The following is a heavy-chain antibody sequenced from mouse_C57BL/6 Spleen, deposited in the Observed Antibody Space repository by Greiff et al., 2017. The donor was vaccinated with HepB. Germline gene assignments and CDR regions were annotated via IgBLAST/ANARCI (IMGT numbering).Heavy chain of an antibody. CDR1: GYTFTSYW. D-gene: IGHD2-2*01. Sequence: QVQLQQPGAELVKPGASVKLSCKASGYTFTSYWMQWVKQRPGQGLEWIGEIDPSDSYTNYNQKFKGKATLTVDTSSSTAYMQLSSLTSEDSAVYYCARSGGYDRGYYFDYWGQGTTLTVSS. CDR2: IDPSDSYT. V-gene: IGHV1-50*01. J-gene: IGHJ2*01. CDR3: ARSGGYDRGYYFDY.